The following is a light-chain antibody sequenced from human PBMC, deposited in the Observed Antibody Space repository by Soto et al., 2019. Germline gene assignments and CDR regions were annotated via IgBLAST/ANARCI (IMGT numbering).Light chain of an antibody. V-gene: IGLV2-14*01. J-gene: IGLJ3*02. Sequence: QSALTQPDSVSGSPGQSIAISCTGTNSDIGAYNYVAWYQQHPGKAPKVLIYEVNYRPPWFSSRFSGSKSGNTASLTISGLQAEDEADYYCSSYTTSSTLVFGGGTKLTVL. CDR2: EVN. CDR1: NSDIGAYNY. CDR3: SSYTTSSTLV.